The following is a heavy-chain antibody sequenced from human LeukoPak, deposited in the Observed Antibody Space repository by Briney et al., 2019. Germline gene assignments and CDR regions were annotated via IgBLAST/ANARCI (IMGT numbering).Heavy chain of an antibody. D-gene: IGHD5-18*01. CDR3: AREAGYSYALGY. J-gene: IGHJ4*02. V-gene: IGHV3-48*01. CDR2: ISGGSSTI. Sequence: GGSLRLSCAASGFTFSSYSMNWVRQAPGKGLEWVSYISGGSSTIYYADSMKGRFTISRDSAKNSLYLQMNSLRAEDTAVYYCAREAGYSYALGYWGQGTLVTVSS. CDR1: GFTFSSYS.